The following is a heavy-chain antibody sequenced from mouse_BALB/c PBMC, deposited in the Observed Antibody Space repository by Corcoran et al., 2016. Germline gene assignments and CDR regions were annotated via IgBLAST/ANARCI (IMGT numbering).Heavy chain of an antibody. CDR2: SDPANGNT. Sequence: EVQLQQSGAELVKPGASVKLSCTASGFNIKDTYMHWVKQRPEQVLEWIGRSDPANGNTKYDPKFQGKATITADTSSNTAYLQLSSLTSEDTAVYYCARWDWYFDVWGAGTTVTVSS. J-gene: IGHJ1*01. CDR1: GFNIKDTY. V-gene: IGHV14-3*02. CDR3: ARWDWYFDV.